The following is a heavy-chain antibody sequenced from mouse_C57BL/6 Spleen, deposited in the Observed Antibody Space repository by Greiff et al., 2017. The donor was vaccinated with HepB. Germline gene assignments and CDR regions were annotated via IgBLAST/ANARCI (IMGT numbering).Heavy chain of an antibody. CDR3: ARRGYGTYDGYLFAY. Sequence: VQLQQPGAELVRPGTSVKLSCKASGYTFTSYWMHWVKQRPGQGLEWIGVIDPSDSYTNYNQKFKGKATLTVDTSSSTAYMQLSSLTSEDSAVYYCARRGYGTYDGYLFAYWGQGTLVTVSA. D-gene: IGHD2-3*01. J-gene: IGHJ3*01. CDR1: GYTFTSYW. CDR2: IDPSDSYT. V-gene: IGHV1-59*01.